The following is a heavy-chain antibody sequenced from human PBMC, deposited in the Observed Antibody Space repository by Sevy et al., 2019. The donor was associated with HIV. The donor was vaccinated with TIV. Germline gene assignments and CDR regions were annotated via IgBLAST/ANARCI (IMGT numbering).Heavy chain of an antibody. CDR2: IWYDGSNK. V-gene: IGHV3-33*01. CDR3: ARAGVNDLIDY. CDR1: GLTFSSYG. Sequence: GGSLRLSCAASGLTFSSYGMHWVRQAPGKGLEWVAVIWYDGSNKYYADSVKGRFTISRDNSKNTLYLQMNSLRAEDTAVHYCARAGVNDLIDYWGQGTLVTVSS. D-gene: IGHD2-8*01. J-gene: IGHJ4*02.